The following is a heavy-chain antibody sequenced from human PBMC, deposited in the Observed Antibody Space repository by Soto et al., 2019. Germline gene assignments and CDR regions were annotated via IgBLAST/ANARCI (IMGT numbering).Heavy chain of an antibody. CDR2: ISSSSSYI. CDR1: GFIVSSNY. Sequence: EVQLVETGGGLIQPGGSLRLSCAASGFIVSSNYMSWVRQGPGKGLEWVSSISSSSSYIYYADSVKGRFTISRDNAKNSLYLQMNSLRAEDTAVYYCARELGQKFDYWGQGTLVTVSA. J-gene: IGHJ4*02. V-gene: IGHV3-21*01. CDR3: ARELGQKFDY.